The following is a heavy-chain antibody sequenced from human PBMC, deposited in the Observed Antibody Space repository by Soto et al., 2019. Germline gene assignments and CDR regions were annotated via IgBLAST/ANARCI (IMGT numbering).Heavy chain of an antibody. Sequence: SETLSLTCTVSGGSISSYYWSWIRQPPGKGLEWIGYIYYSGSTNYNPSLKSRVSISLDTSRNQFSLRLSSVTPADTAVYYCARGRSGYNFDAFDLWGQGTMVTVS. J-gene: IGHJ3*01. CDR1: GGSISSYY. CDR2: IYYSGST. CDR3: ARGRSGYNFDAFDL. D-gene: IGHD5-18*01. V-gene: IGHV4-59*01.